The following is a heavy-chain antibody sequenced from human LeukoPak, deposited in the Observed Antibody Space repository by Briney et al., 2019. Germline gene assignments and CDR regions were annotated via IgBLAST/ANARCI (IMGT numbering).Heavy chain of an antibody. V-gene: IGHV3-74*01. CDR2: INSDGSST. Sequence: PGGSLRLSCAASGFTFSSYWMHWVRQAPGKGLVWVSRINSDGSSTSYADSVKGRFTISRDNAKNTLYLQMNSLRAEDTAGYYCARAGLSWDAFDIWGQGTMVTVSS. D-gene: IGHD2-8*02. J-gene: IGHJ3*02. CDR1: GFTFSSYW. CDR3: ARAGLSWDAFDI.